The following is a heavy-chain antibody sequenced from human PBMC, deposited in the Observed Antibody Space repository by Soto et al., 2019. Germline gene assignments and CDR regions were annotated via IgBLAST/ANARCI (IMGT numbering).Heavy chain of an antibody. CDR2: IDPSDSYT. D-gene: IGHD3-16*02. V-gene: IGHV5-10-1*01. Sequence: EVQLVQSGAEVKKPGESLRISCKCSGYSFTSYWISWVRQMPGKGLEWMGRIDPSDSYTNYSPSFQSHVTISADKSISTAYLQCSSLKASDTAMYYCARLLLSRVDFDPWGQGTLVTVSS. CDR1: GYSFTSYW. CDR3: ARLLLSRVDFDP. J-gene: IGHJ5*02.